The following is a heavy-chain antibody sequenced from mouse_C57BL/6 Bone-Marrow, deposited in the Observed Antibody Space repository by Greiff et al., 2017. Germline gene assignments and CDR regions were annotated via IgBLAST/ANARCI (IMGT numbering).Heavy chain of an antibody. Sequence: QVQLKESGAELARPGASVKLSCKASGYTFTSYGISWVKQRTGQGLEWIGEIYPRSGNTYYNEKFKGKATLTANKSSSTAYMELRSLTSEDSAVYFGARHAITAVVDYWGQGTTLTVSS. CDR2: IYPRSGNT. V-gene: IGHV1-81*01. D-gene: IGHD1-1*01. J-gene: IGHJ2*01. CDR1: GYTFTSYG. CDR3: ARHAITAVVDY.